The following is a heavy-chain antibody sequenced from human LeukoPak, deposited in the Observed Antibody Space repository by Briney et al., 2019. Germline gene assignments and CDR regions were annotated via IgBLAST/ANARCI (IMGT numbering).Heavy chain of an antibody. V-gene: IGHV3-30-3*01. J-gene: IGHJ4*02. Sequence: GGSLRLSCAASGFTFSSYAMHWVRQAPGKGLEWVAVISYDGSNKYYADSVKGRFTISRDNSKNTLYLQMNSLRAKDTAVYYCARERGLDYWGQGTLVTVSS. CDR1: GFTFSSYA. CDR3: ARERGLDY. CDR2: ISYDGSNK.